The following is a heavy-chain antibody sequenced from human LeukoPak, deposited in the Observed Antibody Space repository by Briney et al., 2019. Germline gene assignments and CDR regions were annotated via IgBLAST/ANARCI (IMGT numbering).Heavy chain of an antibody. J-gene: IGHJ4*02. CDR1: GFTFSSYA. CDR2: FSGSGGTT. Sequence: PGESLKISCAASGFTFSSYAMSWVRQAPGKGLEWVSTFSGSGGTTYYADSVKGRFTISRDNSKNTLYLQMNSLRAEDTALYYCAKYRAPSGTLDYWGQGTLVTVSS. CDR3: AKYRAPSGTLDY. D-gene: IGHD3-16*02. V-gene: IGHV3-23*01.